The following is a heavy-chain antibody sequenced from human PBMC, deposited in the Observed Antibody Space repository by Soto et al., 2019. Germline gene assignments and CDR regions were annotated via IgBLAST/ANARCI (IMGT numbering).Heavy chain of an antibody. Sequence: GWSLRLSCAASGFTFSSYSMNWVRQAPGKGLEWVSSISSSSSYIYYADSVKGRFTISRDNAKNSLYLQMNSLRAEDTAVYYCAREGYYGDPYYYYGMDVWGKGTKVTVSS. CDR1: GFTFSSYS. J-gene: IGHJ6*04. V-gene: IGHV3-21*01. CDR3: AREGYYGDPYYYYGMDV. D-gene: IGHD4-17*01. CDR2: ISSSSSYI.